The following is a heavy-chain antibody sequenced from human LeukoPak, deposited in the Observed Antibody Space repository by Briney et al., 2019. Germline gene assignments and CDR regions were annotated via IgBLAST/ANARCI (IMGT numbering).Heavy chain of an antibody. V-gene: IGHV4-34*01. J-gene: IGHJ4*02. CDR1: GVSFSGYY. Sequence: QASGTLSLTCAVYGVSFSGYYWSWIRQPPGKGLEWIGEINHSGSTNYNPSLKSRVTISVDTSKNQFSLKLSSVTAADTAVYYCARPGIAAAGFDYWGQGTLVTVSS. CDR2: INHSGST. CDR3: ARPGIAAAGFDY. D-gene: IGHD6-13*01.